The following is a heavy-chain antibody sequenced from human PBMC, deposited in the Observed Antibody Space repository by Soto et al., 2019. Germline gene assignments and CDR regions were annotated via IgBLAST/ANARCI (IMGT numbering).Heavy chain of an antibody. CDR3: ARALSIVATIVAGWFDP. J-gene: IGHJ5*02. CDR1: GYTFTSYA. Sequence: ASVKVSCKASGYTFTSYAMHWVRQAPGQRLEWMGWINAGNGNTKYSQKFQGRVTITRDTSASTAYMELSSLRSEDTAVYYCARALSIVATIVAGWFDPWGQGTLVTVSS. CDR2: INAGNGNT. V-gene: IGHV1-3*01. D-gene: IGHD5-12*01.